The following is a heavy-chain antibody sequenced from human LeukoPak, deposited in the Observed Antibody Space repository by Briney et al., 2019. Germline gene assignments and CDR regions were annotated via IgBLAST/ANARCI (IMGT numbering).Heavy chain of an antibody. V-gene: IGHV1-46*01. Sequence: ASVKVSCKASGYTFTSYYMHWVRQAPGQGLEWMGIINPSGGSTSYAQKFQGRVTMTRDTPTSTVYMELSSLRSEDTAVYYCARDRAYYYDSSGYYYYYYMDVWGKGTTVTVSS. D-gene: IGHD3-22*01. CDR3: ARDRAYYYDSSGYYYYYYMDV. J-gene: IGHJ6*03. CDR1: GYTFTSYY. CDR2: INPSGGST.